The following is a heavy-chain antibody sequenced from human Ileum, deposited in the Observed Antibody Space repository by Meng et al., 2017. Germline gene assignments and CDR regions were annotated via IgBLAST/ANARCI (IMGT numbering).Heavy chain of an antibody. V-gene: IGHV3-23*01. CDR1: GFTFSSYA. D-gene: IGHD2-21*02. CDR3: AKDNLVVTTIQGYFDY. CDR2: ISGNGDIT. Sequence: EVQLLESGGGLVQPGGSLRLSCAASGFTFSSYAMTWVRQAPGKGLEWVSVISGNGDITYYADSVRGRFTISRDNSKDTLYLETNSLRAEDTALYYCAKDNLVVTTIQGYFDYWGLGTLVTVSS. J-gene: IGHJ4*02.